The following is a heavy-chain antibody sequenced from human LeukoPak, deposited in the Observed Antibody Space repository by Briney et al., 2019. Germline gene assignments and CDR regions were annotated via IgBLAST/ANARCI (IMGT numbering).Heavy chain of an antibody. J-gene: IGHJ4*02. CDR1: GFTFSSYE. V-gene: IGHV3-48*03. CDR2: ISSSGSTI. CDR3: ASTARIAVAGFDY. D-gene: IGHD6-19*01. Sequence: PGGSPRLSCAASGFTFSSYEMNWVRQAPGKGLEWVSYISSSGSTIYYADSVKGRFAISRDNAKNSLYLQMNSLRAEDTAVYYCASTARIAVAGFDYWGQGTLVTVSS.